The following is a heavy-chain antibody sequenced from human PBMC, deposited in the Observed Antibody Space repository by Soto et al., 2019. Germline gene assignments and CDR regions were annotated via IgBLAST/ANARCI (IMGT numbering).Heavy chain of an antibody. CDR1: GYSFTTYW. J-gene: IGHJ6*02. CDR2: INPGIINPTDSDI. V-gene: IGHV5-51*01. D-gene: IGHD6-19*01. CDR3: ARHEQFYYQFYGMDV. Sequence: GESLKISCETSGYSFTTYWLAWVRQRPGKGLECMGIINPGIINPTDSDIRYSPSFQGRVTISADRSINTAYLQWSSLEASDTAIYYCARHEQFYYQFYGMDVWGQGTTVTVSS.